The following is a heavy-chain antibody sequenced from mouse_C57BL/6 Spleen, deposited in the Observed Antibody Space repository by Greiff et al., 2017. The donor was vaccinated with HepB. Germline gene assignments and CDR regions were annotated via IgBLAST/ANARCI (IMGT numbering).Heavy chain of an antibody. J-gene: IGHJ2*01. CDR2: IDPSDSYT. CDR3: ARGGYYEFDY. CDR1: GYTFTSYW. D-gene: IGHD2-3*01. V-gene: IGHV1-59*01. Sequence: VQLQQSGAELVRPGTSVKLSCKASGYTFTSYWMHWVKQRPGQGLEWIGVIDPSDSYTNYNQKFKGKATLTVDTSYSTAYMQLSSLTSEDSAVYYCARGGYYEFDYWGQGTTLTVSS.